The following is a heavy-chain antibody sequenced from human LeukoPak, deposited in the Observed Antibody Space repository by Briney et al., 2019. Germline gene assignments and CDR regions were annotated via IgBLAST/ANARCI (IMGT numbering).Heavy chain of an antibody. CDR3: GKALRTGMFRGVIDY. D-gene: IGHD3-10*01. CDR1: GFTFSSYG. CDR2: IRYDGSII. Sequence: GGSLRLSCAASGFTFSSYGMHWVRQAPGKGLEWVAFIRYDGSIIYYTDSVKGRFTISRDDSKNMLYLQMYSLRAEDTALYYCGKALRTGMFRGVIDYWGQGTPVTVSS. J-gene: IGHJ4*02. V-gene: IGHV3-30*02.